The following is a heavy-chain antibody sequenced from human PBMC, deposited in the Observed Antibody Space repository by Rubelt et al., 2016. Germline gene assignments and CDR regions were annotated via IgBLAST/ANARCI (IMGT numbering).Heavy chain of an antibody. D-gene: IGHD1-14*01. V-gene: IGHV3-23*01. Sequence: GSGGGLVQPGGSLRLSCAASGFTFTTHGMSWVRQAPGKGLEWVSTISGGGGSAYYADSVRGRFTISRDNSKNALYLRMNSLRVDDTAVYYCARDVTPEYNRAWFDAFDIWGQGTMVTVSS. CDR3: ARDVTPEYNRAWFDAFDI. CDR2: ISGGGGSA. CDR1: GFTFTTHG. J-gene: IGHJ3*02.